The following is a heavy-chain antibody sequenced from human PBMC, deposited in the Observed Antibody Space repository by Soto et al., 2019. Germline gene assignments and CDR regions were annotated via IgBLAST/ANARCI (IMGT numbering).Heavy chain of an antibody. Sequence: SETLSLTCTVSGGSISSSSYYWGWIRQPPGKGLEWIGSIYYSGSTYYNPSLKSRVTISVDTSKNQFSLKLSSVTAADTAVYYCASRIYGPIDYWGQGTLVTVSS. CDR2: IYYSGST. CDR3: ASRIYGPIDY. V-gene: IGHV4-39*01. D-gene: IGHD3-16*01. CDR1: GGSISSSSYY. J-gene: IGHJ4*02.